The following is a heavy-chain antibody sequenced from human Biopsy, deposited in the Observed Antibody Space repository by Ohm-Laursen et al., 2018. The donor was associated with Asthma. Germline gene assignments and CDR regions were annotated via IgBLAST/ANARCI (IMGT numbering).Heavy chain of an antibody. CDR3: ARGDSSNWSHYYFDY. D-gene: IGHD3-22*01. Sequence: SLRLSCSAPGFTFSIYDIHWVRQAPGKGLEWVSVIYSGGTSHTADSVRGRFTISRDYSKNTLYLQMHSLRAEDTAVYYCARGDSSNWSHYYFDYWGQGTLVTVSS. CDR1: GFTFSIYD. J-gene: IGHJ4*02. CDR2: IYSGGTS. V-gene: IGHV3-53*01.